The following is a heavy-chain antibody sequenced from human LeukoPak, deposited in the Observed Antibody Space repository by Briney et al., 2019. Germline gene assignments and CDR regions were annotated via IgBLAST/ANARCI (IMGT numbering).Heavy chain of an antibody. V-gene: IGHV3-23*01. CDR1: GFTFSSYA. Sequence: GGSLRLSCAASGFTFSSYAMSWVRQAPGKGLEWFSAISGSGGSTYYADSVKGRFTISRDNSKNTLYLQMNSLRAADTAVYYCATSRRYGNYWGQGTLVTVSS. J-gene: IGHJ4*02. CDR2: ISGSGGST. CDR3: ATSRRYGNY. D-gene: IGHD1-1*01.